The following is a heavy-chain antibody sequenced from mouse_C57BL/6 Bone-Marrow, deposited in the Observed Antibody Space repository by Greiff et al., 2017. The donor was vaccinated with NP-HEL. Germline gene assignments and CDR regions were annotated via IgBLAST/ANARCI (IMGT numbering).Heavy chain of an antibody. D-gene: IGHD1-1*01. J-gene: IGHJ1*03. CDR1: GYTFTSYG. V-gene: IGHV1-81*01. CDR3: ARGTTTVVAPLYWYFDV. Sequence: QVQLQQSGAELARPGASVKLSCKASGYTFTSYGISWVKQRTGQGLEWIGEIYPRSGNTYYNEKFKGKATLTADKSSSTAYMELRSLTSEDSAVYFCARGTTTVVAPLYWYFDVWGTGTTVTVSS. CDR2: IYPRSGNT.